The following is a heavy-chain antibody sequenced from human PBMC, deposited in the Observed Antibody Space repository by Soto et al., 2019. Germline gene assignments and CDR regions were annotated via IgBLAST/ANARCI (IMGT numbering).Heavy chain of an antibody. CDR3: TRWNGYGDL. CDR1: RFSFSTYG. Sequence: EMQMLESGGGLVQPGGSLRLSCVVSRFSFSTYGVTWVRQAPGKGLEWVCGVSGGSGVTHYTDSVKGRFPISGDDSKNTVYLQMHSLRGEDTAVDYWTRWNGYGDLWGQGTLVTVSS. CDR2: VSGGSGVT. V-gene: IGHV3-23*01. J-gene: IGHJ5*02. D-gene: IGHD1-1*01.